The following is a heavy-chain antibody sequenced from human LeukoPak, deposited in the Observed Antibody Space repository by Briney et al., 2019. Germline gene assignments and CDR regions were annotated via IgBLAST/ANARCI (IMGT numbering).Heavy chain of an antibody. J-gene: IGHJ4*02. CDR2: ISYDGSNK. Sequence: AGRSLRLSCAASGFTFSSYGMHWVRQAPGKGLEWVAVISYDGSNKYYADSVKGRFTISRDNSKNTLYLQMNSLRAEDTAVYYCAKDLEFDSSGSDYWGQGTLVTVSS. CDR1: GFTFSSYG. CDR3: AKDLEFDSSGSDY. V-gene: IGHV3-30*18. D-gene: IGHD3-22*01.